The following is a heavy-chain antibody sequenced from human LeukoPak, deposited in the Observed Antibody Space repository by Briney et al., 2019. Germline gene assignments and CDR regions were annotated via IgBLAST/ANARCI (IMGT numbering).Heavy chain of an antibody. CDR1: GFTFSSDG. V-gene: IGHV3-33*01. J-gene: IGHJ4*02. Sequence: GRSQRLFCAASGFTFSSDGMHWGRQAPGKGLEWVALIWYDGSNKYYADSVKGRLTISRDNSKNTLYLQMNSLRAEDTAVYYCARAGPRGNSQFDYWGQGTLVTVSS. CDR3: ARAGPRGNSQFDY. D-gene: IGHD2/OR15-2a*01. CDR2: IWYDGSNK.